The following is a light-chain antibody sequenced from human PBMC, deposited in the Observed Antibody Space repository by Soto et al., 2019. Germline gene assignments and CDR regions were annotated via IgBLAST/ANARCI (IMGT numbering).Light chain of an antibody. V-gene: IGKV3-11*01. CDR2: DAS. CDR3: QQRSSWPPGYT. J-gene: IGKJ2*01. Sequence: EIVLTQSPATLSLSPGERATLSCRASQSVSSYLAWYQQTPGQAPRLLIYDASNRATGIPDRFSGSGSGTDFALTISSLEPEDFAIDYCQQRSSWPPGYTFGQGTKLEIK. CDR1: QSVSSY.